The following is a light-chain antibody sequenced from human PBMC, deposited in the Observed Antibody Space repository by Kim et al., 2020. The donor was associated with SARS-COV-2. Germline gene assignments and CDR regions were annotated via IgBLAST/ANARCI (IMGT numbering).Light chain of an antibody. CDR2: DAS. CDR3: HQPNNGWT. V-gene: IGKV3-11*01. J-gene: IGKJ1*01. CDR1: QSVSSS. Sequence: SLSPGERATLSGRASQSVSSSLAWYQQKPGQTPRVVIYDASNRATGIPARFSGSGSGTDFTLTISSLEPEDFAVYYCHQPNNGWTFGQGTKVDIK.